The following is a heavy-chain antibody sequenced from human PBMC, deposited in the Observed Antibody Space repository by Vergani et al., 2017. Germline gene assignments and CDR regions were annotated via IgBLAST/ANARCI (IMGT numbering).Heavy chain of an antibody. J-gene: IGHJ5*02. Sequence: QVQLVESGGGVVQPGRSLRLSCAASGFTFNQYSMHWVRQAPGKGLEWVAVPWYDGNNKQYADSVKGRFTISRDNSKSTMYLQMNSLRDEDTGVYYCARDLRLLYNRFDPWGQGTLVTVSS. CDR2: PWYDGNNK. CDR1: GFTFNQYS. D-gene: IGHD1-14*01. V-gene: IGHV3-33*01. CDR3: ARDLRLLYNRFDP.